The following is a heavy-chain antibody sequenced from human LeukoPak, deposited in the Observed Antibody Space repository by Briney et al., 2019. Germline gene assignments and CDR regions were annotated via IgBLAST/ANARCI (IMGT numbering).Heavy chain of an antibody. CDR3: TTEGRQFEY. Sequence: GGSLRLSCAASGFTFNSYAMTWVRQAPGKGLEWVGRIKSKTDGGTADYAAPVKGRFTISRDDSINTVDLQMNSLKTDDTAVYYCTTEGRQFEYWGQGTLVTVSS. J-gene: IGHJ4*02. CDR1: GFTFNSYA. D-gene: IGHD2-15*01. V-gene: IGHV3-15*01. CDR2: IKSKTDGGTA.